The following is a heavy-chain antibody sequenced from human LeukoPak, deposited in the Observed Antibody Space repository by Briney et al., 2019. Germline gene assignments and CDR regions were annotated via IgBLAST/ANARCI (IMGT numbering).Heavy chain of an antibody. J-gene: IGHJ5*01. CDR2: IRSTSAYI. D-gene: IGHD2-8*02. CDR1: GFALKSYT. V-gene: IGHV3-21*01. Sequence: PGGSLRLSCAGSGFALKSYTLTWVRQAPGKGLEWVSSIRSTSAYIHYADSVKGRFTISRDNVDNAVYLEMNSLGAEDTATYYCARVAVSGPTGWFDSRGEGTLVIVSS. CDR3: ARVAVSGPTGWFDS.